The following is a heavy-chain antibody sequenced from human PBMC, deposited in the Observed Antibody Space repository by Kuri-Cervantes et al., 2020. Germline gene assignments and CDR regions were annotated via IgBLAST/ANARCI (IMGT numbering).Heavy chain of an antibody. CDR3: ARAYSYGLNWFDP. Sequence: GSLRLSCAVYGGSFSGYYWSWIRQPPGKGLEWIGEINHSGSTNYNPSLKSRVTISVDTSKNQFSLKLSSVTAADTAVYYCARAYSYGLNWFDPWGQGTLVTVSS. CDR2: INHSGST. CDR1: GGSFSGYY. V-gene: IGHV4-34*01. D-gene: IGHD5-18*01. J-gene: IGHJ5*02.